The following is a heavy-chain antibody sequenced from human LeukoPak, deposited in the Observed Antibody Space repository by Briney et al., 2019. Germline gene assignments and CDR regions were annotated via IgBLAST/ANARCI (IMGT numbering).Heavy chain of an antibody. D-gene: IGHD5-12*01. J-gene: IGHJ4*02. V-gene: IGHV4-39*07. CDR3: ARDRRVGDSGYDFLDY. CDR1: GGSISSSSYY. Sequence: PSETLSLTCTVSGGSISSSSYYWGWIRQPPGKGLEWIGSIYYSGSTYYNPSLKSRVTISVDTSKNQFSLKLSSVTAADTAVYYCARDRRVGDSGYDFLDYWGQGTLVTVSS. CDR2: IYYSGST.